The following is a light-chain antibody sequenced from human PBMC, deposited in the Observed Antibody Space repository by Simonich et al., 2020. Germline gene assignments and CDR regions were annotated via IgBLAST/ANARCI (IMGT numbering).Light chain of an antibody. V-gene: IGLV2-14*02. CDR3: SSYTSSSTWV. Sequence: QSALTQPASVSGSPGQSITISCTGTSSDVGSYNLVSWYQQHPGKAPKLRIYEVSKRPSGVSNRCSGSKSVNTASLTISGLQAEDEADYYCSSYTSSSTWVFGGGTKLTVL. CDR2: EVS. J-gene: IGLJ3*02. CDR1: SSDVGSYNL.